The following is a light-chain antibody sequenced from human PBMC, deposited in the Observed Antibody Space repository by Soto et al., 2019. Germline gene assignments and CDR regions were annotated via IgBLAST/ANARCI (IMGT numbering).Light chain of an antibody. Sequence: DIQMTQSPSTLSASVGDRVTITCRASQSISSWLAWYQHKPGKAPKLLIYKASSLDTGVPSRFSGSGSGTEFTLTISSLQPDDFATYSCQQYNVYSLTFGQGTKVEIK. CDR1: QSISSW. J-gene: IGKJ1*01. CDR2: KAS. V-gene: IGKV1-5*03. CDR3: QQYNVYSLT.